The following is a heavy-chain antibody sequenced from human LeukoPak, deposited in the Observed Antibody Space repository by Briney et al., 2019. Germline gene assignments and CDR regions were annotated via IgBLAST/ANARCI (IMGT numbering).Heavy chain of an antibody. V-gene: IGHV3-7*01. Sequence: GGSLRLSCVASGFRFGRDWISWVRQAPGKGLEWVACVKQDGTEKKYVVSVWGRFTVSVDNGKNSLYLQMNSLRAEDTAKYYCATLDSTKSALWGRGTAVIVSP. CDR2: VKQDGTEK. D-gene: IGHD2-2*01. J-gene: IGHJ1*01. CDR1: GFRFGRDW. CDR3: ATLDSTKSAL.